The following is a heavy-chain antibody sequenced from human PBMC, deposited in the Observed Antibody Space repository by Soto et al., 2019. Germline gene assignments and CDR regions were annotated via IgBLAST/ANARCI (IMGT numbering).Heavy chain of an antibody. CDR1: GYTFTGYY. V-gene: IGHV1-69*01. D-gene: IGHD3-3*01. CDR3: ARVSFLRSGRVVQSFDY. Sequence: QVQLVQSGAEVKKPGASVKVSCKASGYTFTGYYMHWVRQAPGQGLEWMGGIIPIFGTANYAQKFQGRVTITADESTSTAYMELSSLRSEDTAVYYCARVSFLRSGRVVQSFDYWGQGTLVTVSS. J-gene: IGHJ4*02. CDR2: IIPIFGTA.